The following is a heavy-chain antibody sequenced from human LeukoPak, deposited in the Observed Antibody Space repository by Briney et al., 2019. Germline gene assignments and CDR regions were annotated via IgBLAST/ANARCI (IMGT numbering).Heavy chain of an antibody. CDR2: IYYTET. CDR3: ATRKLGNDY. J-gene: IGHJ4*02. D-gene: IGHD7-27*01. V-gene: IGHV4-59*01. Sequence: SETLSLTCTVSGGSISSYYWSWIRQSPGKGLEWIGYIYYTETSYNPSLKSRVTISADTSKNQFSLKLYSVTAADAAVYYCATRKLGNDYWGQGTLVTVSS. CDR1: GGSISSYY.